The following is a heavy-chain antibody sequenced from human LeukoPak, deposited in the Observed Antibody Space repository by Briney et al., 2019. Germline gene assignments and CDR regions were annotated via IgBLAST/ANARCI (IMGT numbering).Heavy chain of an antibody. CDR1: GGSISSYY. J-gene: IGHJ4*02. V-gene: IGHV4-59*01. Sequence: SETLSLTCTVSGGSISSYYWSWIRQPPGKGLEWIGYIYYSGSTNYNPSLKSRVTISVDTSKNQFSLKLSSVTAADTAVYYCARVVSSWYCQALYYFDYWGQGTLVTVSS. D-gene: IGHD6-13*01. CDR3: ARVVSSWYCQALYYFDY. CDR2: IYYSGST.